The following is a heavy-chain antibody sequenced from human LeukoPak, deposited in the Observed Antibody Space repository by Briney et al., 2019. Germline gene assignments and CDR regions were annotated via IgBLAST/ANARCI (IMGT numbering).Heavy chain of an antibody. CDR3: AKDLALSYQPVDY. CDR2: ISGSGGST. J-gene: IGHJ4*02. V-gene: IGHV3-23*01. Sequence: GGSLRLSCAASGFTFSSYAMSWVRQAPGKGLEWVSAISGSGGSTYYADSVKDRFTISRDNSKNTLYLQTNSLRAEDTAVYYCAKDLALSYQPVDYWGQGTLVTVSS. CDR1: GFTFSSYA. D-gene: IGHD2-2*01.